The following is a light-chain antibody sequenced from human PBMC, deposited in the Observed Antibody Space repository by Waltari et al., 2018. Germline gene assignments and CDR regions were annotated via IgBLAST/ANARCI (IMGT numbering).Light chain of an antibody. CDR3: AAWDGSLSGWV. CDR1: RAHIGGNN. Sequence: QSALTQPPSTSGTPGQRVTISCSGTRAHIGGNNVSWYQQHPGSAPKLLIYRTNRRPSGVPDRFSGSKSGTSGSLAISGLRSEDEADYYCAAWDGSLSGWVFGGGTKLTVL. V-gene: IGLV1-47*01. J-gene: IGLJ3*02. CDR2: RTN.